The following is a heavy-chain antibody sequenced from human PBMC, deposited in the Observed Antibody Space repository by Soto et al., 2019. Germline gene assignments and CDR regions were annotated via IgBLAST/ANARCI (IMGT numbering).Heavy chain of an antibody. CDR1: GGTFRTNA. CDR2: IIPIFPTP. Sequence: QVQLVQSGAEVKKPGSSVKISCKASGGTFRTNAFSWVRQAPGQGLEWMGGIIPIFPTPDYPQKFQGRVTITADESTTTTDMELSSLRSEDTATYYWAKDKDRQQLGGNYYYIMDVWGQGTTVTVSS. CDR3: AKDKDRQQLGGNYYYIMDV. V-gene: IGHV1-69*12. J-gene: IGHJ6*02. D-gene: IGHD3-10*01.